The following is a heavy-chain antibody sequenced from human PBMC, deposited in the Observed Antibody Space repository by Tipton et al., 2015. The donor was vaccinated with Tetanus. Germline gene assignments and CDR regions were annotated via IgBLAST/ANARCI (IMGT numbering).Heavy chain of an antibody. CDR2: ISYDGSNK. V-gene: IGHV3-30*04. CDR1: GFTFSGYA. Sequence: SLRLSCAASGFTFSGYAMHWVRQAPGKGLEWVAVISYDGSNKYYADSVKGRFTISRDNSKNTLYLQMNSLRAEDTAVYYCARGVATKRIYSQSRVDYWGQGTLVTVSS. CDR3: ARGVATKRIYSQSRVDY. J-gene: IGHJ4*02. D-gene: IGHD5-12*01.